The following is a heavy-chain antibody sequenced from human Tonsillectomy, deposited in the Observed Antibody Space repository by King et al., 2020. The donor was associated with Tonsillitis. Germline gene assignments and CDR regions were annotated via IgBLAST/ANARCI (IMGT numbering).Heavy chain of an antibody. V-gene: IGHV3-72*01. J-gene: IGHJ6*02. CDR3: ARLRLYDSSGNYHPPLYYYGMDV. CDR2: TRNKASSYTT. Sequence: VQLVESGGGLVRPGGSLRLSCAASGFTFSDHYMDWVRQAPGKGLEWVGRTRNKASSYTTEYAASGKGRFTISRDDSKNSLYLQMNSLKTEDTAVYFCARLRLYDSSGNYHPPLYYYGMDVWGQGTTVTVSS. CDR1: GFTFSDHY. D-gene: IGHD3-22*01.